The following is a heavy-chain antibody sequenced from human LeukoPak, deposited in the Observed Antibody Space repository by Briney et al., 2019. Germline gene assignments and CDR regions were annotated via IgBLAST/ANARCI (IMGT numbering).Heavy chain of an antibody. CDR1: GYSISSGYY. V-gene: IGHV4-38-2*02. J-gene: IGHJ4*02. CDR3: ARFNVGATSPHFDY. D-gene: IGHD1-26*01. Sequence: KSSETLSLTCTVSGYSISSGYYWGWIRQPPGKGLEWIGSIYYSGSTYYNPSLKSRVTISVDTSKNQFSLKLSSVTAADTAVYYCARFNVGATSPHFDYWGQGTLVTVSS. CDR2: IYYSGST.